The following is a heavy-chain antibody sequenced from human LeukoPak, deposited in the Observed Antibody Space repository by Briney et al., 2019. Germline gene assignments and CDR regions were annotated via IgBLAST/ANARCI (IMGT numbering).Heavy chain of an antibody. J-gene: IGHJ4*02. CDR2: IYSPGTT. CDR1: GGSISSHY. Sequence: SETLSLTCTVSGGSISSHYWTWIRQPPGKGLDWIGYIYSPGTTNYNPSLKSRVTISVDTSKNQFSLKLRSVTAADTAVYYCARGGVLKSLDYWGQGTLVTVSS. V-gene: IGHV4-59*11. D-gene: IGHD3-16*01. CDR3: ARGGVLKSLDY.